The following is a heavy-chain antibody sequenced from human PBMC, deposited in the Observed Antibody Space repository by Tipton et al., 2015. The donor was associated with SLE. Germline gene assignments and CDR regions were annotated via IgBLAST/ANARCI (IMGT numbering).Heavy chain of an antibody. CDR1: GGSFSGYY. Sequence: TLSLTCAVYGGSFSGYYWSWIRQPPGKGLEWIGEINHSGSINYNPSLKSRVTISVDTSKNQFSLKLSSVTAADTAVYYCASYSSSYFDYWGQGTLVTVSS. V-gene: IGHV4-34*01. J-gene: IGHJ4*02. D-gene: IGHD6-6*01. CDR2: INHSGSI. CDR3: ASYSSSYFDY.